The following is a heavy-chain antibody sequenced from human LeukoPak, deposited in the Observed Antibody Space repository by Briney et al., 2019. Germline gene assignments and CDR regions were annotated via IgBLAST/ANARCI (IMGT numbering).Heavy chain of an antibody. V-gene: IGHV1-18*01. Sequence: ASVNVSCKASGYTFTSYGISWVRQAPGQGLEWMGWISAYNGNTNYAQKLQGRVTMTTDTSTSTAYMELRSLRSDDTAVYYCARDGRVYYDSSGPGGYWGQGTLVTVSS. D-gene: IGHD3-22*01. CDR3: ARDGRVYYDSSGPGGY. CDR1: GYTFTSYG. J-gene: IGHJ4*02. CDR2: ISAYNGNT.